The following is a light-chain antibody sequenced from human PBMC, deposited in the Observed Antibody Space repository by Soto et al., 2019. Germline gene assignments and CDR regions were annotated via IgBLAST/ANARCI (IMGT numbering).Light chain of an antibody. V-gene: IGKV3-20*01. CDR3: QQYGSSLIT. Sequence: EIVLTQSPGTLSLSPGERATLSCRASQSVSSSYLAWYQQKPGQAPRLLIYGASSRATGIPDRFSGSESGTDLTLTISRLEPEDFAVYYCQQYGSSLITFGQGTRLEIK. CDR2: GAS. J-gene: IGKJ5*01. CDR1: QSVSSSY.